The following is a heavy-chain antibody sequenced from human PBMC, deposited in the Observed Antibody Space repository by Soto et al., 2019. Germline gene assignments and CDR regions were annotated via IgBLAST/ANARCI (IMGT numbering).Heavy chain of an antibody. Sequence: QVQLVQSGAEVKKPGASVKVSCKVSEYTLTELSMHWVRQAPGKGLEWMGSFDPEDDETIYAQKFQGRVTMTEDTSTDTAYMELRSLRSEDTAMYYCATSIKEVQDTAMMWWGQGTLVTVSS. CDR2: FDPEDDET. CDR1: EYTLTELS. V-gene: IGHV1-24*01. D-gene: IGHD5-18*01. CDR3: ATSIKEVQDTAMMW. J-gene: IGHJ4*02.